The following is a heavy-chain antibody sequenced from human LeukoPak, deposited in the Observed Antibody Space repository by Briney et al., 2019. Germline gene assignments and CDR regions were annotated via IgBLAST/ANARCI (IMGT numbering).Heavy chain of an antibody. Sequence: GGSLRLSRAASGLSFSSFAMSWVRQAPARGLEWLSSMKGTGETFYADSVRGRFTLSRDDSRNTVYLQLNNLRVEDTAVYYCARASWVSSADAVWWGQGTVVTVSS. CDR3: ARASWVSSADAVW. D-gene: IGHD3-16*01. J-gene: IGHJ4*02. V-gene: IGHV3-23*01. CDR1: GLSFSSFA. CDR2: MKGTGET.